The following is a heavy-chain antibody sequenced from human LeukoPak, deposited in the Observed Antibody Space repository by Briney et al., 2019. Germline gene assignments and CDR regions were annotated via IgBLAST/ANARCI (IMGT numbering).Heavy chain of an antibody. CDR3: ARDITGSFDY. V-gene: IGHV4-59*01. Sequence: SETLSLTCTVSGGSISSYYWSWIRQPPGKGLEWIGYIYYSGSTNYNPSLKSRVTISVDTSKNQFSLKLSSVTAADTAVYYCARDITGSFDYWGQGTLVTVSS. J-gene: IGHJ4*02. D-gene: IGHD1-14*01. CDR1: GGSISSYY. CDR2: IYYSGST.